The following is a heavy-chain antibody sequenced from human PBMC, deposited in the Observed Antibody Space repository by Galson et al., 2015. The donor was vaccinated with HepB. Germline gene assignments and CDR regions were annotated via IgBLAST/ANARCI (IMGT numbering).Heavy chain of an antibody. Sequence: SVKVSCKASGYTFTSYGISWVRQAPGQGLEWMGWISAYNGNTNYAQKLQGRVTMTTDTSTSTAYMELRSLRSDDTAVYYCARVGITMVRGVLLHYYYFDYWGQGTLVTVSS. D-gene: IGHD3-10*01. CDR3: ARVGITMVRGVLLHYYYFDY. CDR1: GYTFTSYG. CDR2: ISAYNGNT. J-gene: IGHJ4*02. V-gene: IGHV1-18*01.